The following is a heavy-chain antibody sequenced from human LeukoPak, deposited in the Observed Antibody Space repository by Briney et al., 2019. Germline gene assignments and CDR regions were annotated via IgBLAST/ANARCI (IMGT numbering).Heavy chain of an antibody. D-gene: IGHD3-22*01. CDR1: GFTFSSYA. J-gene: IGHJ6*02. CDR3: ARDRGGGYYYDSSGSPNGMDV. V-gene: IGHV3-30-3*01. Sequence: PGGSLRLSCAASGFTFSSYAMHWVRQAPGKGLEWVAVISYDGSNKYYADSVKGRFTISRDNSKNTLYLQMNSLRAEDTAVYYCARDRGGGYYYDSSGSPNGMDVWGQGTTVTVSS. CDR2: ISYDGSNK.